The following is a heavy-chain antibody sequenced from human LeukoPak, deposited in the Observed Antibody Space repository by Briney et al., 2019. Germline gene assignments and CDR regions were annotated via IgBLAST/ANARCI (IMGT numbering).Heavy chain of an antibody. CDR2: ISSSSSYI. Sequence: GGSLRLSCAASGLTFSSYSMNWVRQAPGKGLEWVSSISSSSSYIYYADSVKGRFTISRDNAKNSLHLQMNSLRAEDTAVYYCARDRELGVDAFDIWGQGTMVTVSS. CDR1: GLTFSSYS. D-gene: IGHD7-27*01. CDR3: ARDRELGVDAFDI. V-gene: IGHV3-21*01. J-gene: IGHJ3*02.